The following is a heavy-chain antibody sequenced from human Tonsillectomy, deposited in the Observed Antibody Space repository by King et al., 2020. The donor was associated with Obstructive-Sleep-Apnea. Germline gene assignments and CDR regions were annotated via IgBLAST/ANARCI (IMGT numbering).Heavy chain of an antibody. J-gene: IGHJ4*02. V-gene: IGHV6-1*01. CDR2: TYYRSTWYN. CDR1: GDSVSSNSAA. CDR3: ALQIRDSSGYYHLDY. D-gene: IGHD3-22*01. Sequence: VQLQQSGPGLVKPSQTLSLTCAISGDSVSSNSAAWNWIRQSPSRGLEWLGKTYYRSTWYNDYELSVKSRITIKPDTSKNQFSLQLNSVNPEDTAVYYCALQIRDSSGYYHLDYWGQGTLVTVSS.